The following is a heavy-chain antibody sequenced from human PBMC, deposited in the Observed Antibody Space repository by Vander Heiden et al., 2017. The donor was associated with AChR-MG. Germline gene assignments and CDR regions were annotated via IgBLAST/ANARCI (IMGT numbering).Heavy chain of an antibody. J-gene: IGHJ4*02. CDR1: GGSISSGDYY. CDR2: IYYSGST. CDR3: ARVKHCSGGSCYSGGIAVAGSGYYFDY. D-gene: IGHD2-15*01. Sequence: QVQLQESGPGLVKPSQTLSLTCTVSGGSISSGDYYWSWIRQPPEKGLEWIGYIYYSGSTYYNPSLKSRVTISVDTSKNQFSLKLSSVTAADTAVYYCARVKHCSGGSCYSGGIAVAGSGYYFDYWGQGTLVTVSS. V-gene: IGHV4-30-4*01.